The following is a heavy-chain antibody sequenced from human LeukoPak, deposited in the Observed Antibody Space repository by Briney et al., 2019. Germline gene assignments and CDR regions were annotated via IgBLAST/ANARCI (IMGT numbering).Heavy chain of an antibody. Sequence: SETLSLTCTVSGGSISSSSYYWGWIRQPPGKGLEWIGSIYYSGSTYYNPSLKSRVTISVDTSKNQFSLKLSSVTAADTAVYYCARGGMTNVFSYYMDVWGKGTTVTVSS. D-gene: IGHD4-11*01. CDR1: GGSISSSSYY. CDR2: IYYSGST. J-gene: IGHJ6*03. V-gene: IGHV4-39*07. CDR3: ARGGMTNVFSYYMDV.